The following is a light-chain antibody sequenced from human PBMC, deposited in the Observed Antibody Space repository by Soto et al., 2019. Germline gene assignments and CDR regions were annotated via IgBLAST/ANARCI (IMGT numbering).Light chain of an antibody. CDR3: QQRSNWIT. CDR2: GAS. Sequence: EIVLTQSPATLSVSPGERATLSCRASQSVASYLAWYHQKPGQAPRLLIYGASTRATGVPARFSGSGSGTDFTLTISSLEPEDFAVYYCQQRSNWITFGQGTRLEIK. V-gene: IGKV3-11*01. CDR1: QSVASY. J-gene: IGKJ5*01.